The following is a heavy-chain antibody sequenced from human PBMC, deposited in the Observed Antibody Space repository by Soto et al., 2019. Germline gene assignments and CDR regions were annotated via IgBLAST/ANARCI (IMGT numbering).Heavy chain of an antibody. D-gene: IGHD3-3*01. Sequence: SETLSLTCTVSGGSISSYYWSWIRQPPGKGLEWIGYIYYSGSTNYNPSLESRVTISVDTSKNQFSLKLSSVTAADTAVYYCARLTYYDFWSGRSPDAFDIWGQGTMVTVSS. CDR3: ARLTYYDFWSGRSPDAFDI. CDR2: IYYSGST. V-gene: IGHV4-59*01. CDR1: GGSISSYY. J-gene: IGHJ3*02.